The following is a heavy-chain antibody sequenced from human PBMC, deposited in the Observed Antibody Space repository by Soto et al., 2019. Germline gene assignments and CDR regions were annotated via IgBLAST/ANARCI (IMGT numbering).Heavy chain of an antibody. D-gene: IGHD3-9*01. CDR3: SKGPLRYFDWLSPDY. J-gene: IGHJ4*02. CDR1: GFTFSSYG. V-gene: IGHV3-30*18. CDR2: ISYDGSNK. Sequence: GGSLRLSCAASGFTFSSYGMHWFRQAPGKGLEWVAVISYDGSNKYYADSVKGRFTISRDNSKNTLYLQMNILRAEDTAVYYSSKGPLRYFDWLSPDYWGQGTLVTVSS.